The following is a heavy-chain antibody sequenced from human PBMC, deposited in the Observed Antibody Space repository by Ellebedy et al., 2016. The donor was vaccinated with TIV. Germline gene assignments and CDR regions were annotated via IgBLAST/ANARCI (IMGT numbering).Heavy chain of an antibody. V-gene: IGHV3-13*01. CDR2: ITSAGDT. J-gene: IGHJ4*02. D-gene: IGHD1-26*01. CDR1: GFTFSSHD. CDR3: ASQIVGATGYFDY. Sequence: GESLKISCAASGFTFSSHDMHWVRQPTGKGLEWVSGITSAGDTYYLGSVKGRFIISRDSAKNSLYLQMNSLRAEDTAVYYCASQIVGATGYFDYWGQGTLVTVSS.